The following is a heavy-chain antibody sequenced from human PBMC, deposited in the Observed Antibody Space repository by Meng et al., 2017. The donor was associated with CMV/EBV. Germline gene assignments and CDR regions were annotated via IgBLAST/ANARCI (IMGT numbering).Heavy chain of an antibody. V-gene: IGHV1-69*05. D-gene: IGHD6-19*01. CDR2: IIPIFGTA. CDR3: ARYSSDWHPRLHDYYYYYGMDV. CDR1: GGTFSSYA. Sequence: SVKVSCKASGGTFSSYAISWVRQAPGQGLEWMGGIIPIFGTANYAQKFQGRVTITTDESTSTAYMELSSLRSEDTAVYYCARYSSDWHPRLHDYYYYYGMDVWGQGTTVTVSS. J-gene: IGHJ6*02.